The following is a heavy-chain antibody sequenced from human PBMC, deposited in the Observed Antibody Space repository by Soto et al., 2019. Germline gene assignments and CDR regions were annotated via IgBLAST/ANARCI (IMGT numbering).Heavy chain of an antibody. J-gene: IGHJ4*02. CDR2: IKQGGSEK. V-gene: IGHV3-7*01. Sequence: GGSRRLSCAASGFTFSSFWMSWVRQAPGKGLEWVANIKQGGSEKYYVDSVKGRFTISRDNAKNSLYLQMNSLRAEDTAVYYCARGSRYCSRASCYNFDNWGQGTLVTVSS. D-gene: IGHD2-2*02. CDR1: GFTFSSFW. CDR3: ARGSRYCSRASCYNFDN.